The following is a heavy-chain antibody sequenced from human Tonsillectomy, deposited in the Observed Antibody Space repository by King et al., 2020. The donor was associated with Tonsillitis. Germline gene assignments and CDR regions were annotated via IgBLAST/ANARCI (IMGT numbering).Heavy chain of an antibody. Sequence: VQLVESGGGVVQPGRSLRLSCAASGFTFSSYGMHWGRQAPGKGLEWVAVIWYDGSNKYYADSVKGRFTISRDSSKNTPYLQMNSLRAEDTAVYYFARDGTNYYYMDVWGKGTTVTVSS. J-gene: IGHJ6*03. CDR3: ARDGTNYYYMDV. CDR2: IWYDGSNK. V-gene: IGHV3-33*08. CDR1: GFTFSSYG.